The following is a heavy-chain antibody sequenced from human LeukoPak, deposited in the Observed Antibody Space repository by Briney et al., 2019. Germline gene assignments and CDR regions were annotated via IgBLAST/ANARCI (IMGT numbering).Heavy chain of an antibody. D-gene: IGHD5-24*01. V-gene: IGHV1-46*01. CDR2: INPGGANT. Sequence: ASVKVSYKASGGTFSSYAISWVRQAPGQGLEWMGLINPGGANTNYAQNFQGRVTMTRDTSTSTVYMELSSLRSEDTAIYYCARIRDGYNDAYDIWGQGTVVTVPS. CDR3: ARIRDGYNDAYDI. CDR1: GGTFSSYA. J-gene: IGHJ3*02.